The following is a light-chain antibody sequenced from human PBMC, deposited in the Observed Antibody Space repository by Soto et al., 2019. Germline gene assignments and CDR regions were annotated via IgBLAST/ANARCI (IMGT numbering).Light chain of an antibody. CDR3: QQYNKWPLT. CDR1: QSVSSN. CDR2: GAS. V-gene: IGKV3-15*01. Sequence: EIVMTQSPATLSVSPGERATLSCRASQSVSSNLAWYQQKPGQAPRLLIYGASTRATGIPARFSGSGSGTEFTLTISILQSEDFAVYYCQQYNKWPLTFGGGTKVETK. J-gene: IGKJ4*01.